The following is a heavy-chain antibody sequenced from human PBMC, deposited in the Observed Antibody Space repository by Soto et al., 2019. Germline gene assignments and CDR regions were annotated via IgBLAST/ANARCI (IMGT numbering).Heavy chain of an antibody. J-gene: IGHJ6*02. Sequence: PGGSLRLSCAASGFTFSSCAMSWVRQAPGKGLEWVSAISGSGGSTYYADSVKGRFTISRDNSKNTLYLQMNSLRAEDTAVYYCAKAAYYYDSSGYYSRDYYYYGMDVWGQGTTVTVSS. D-gene: IGHD3-22*01. CDR1: GFTFSSCA. CDR2: ISGSGGST. V-gene: IGHV3-23*01. CDR3: AKAAYYYDSSGYYSRDYYYYGMDV.